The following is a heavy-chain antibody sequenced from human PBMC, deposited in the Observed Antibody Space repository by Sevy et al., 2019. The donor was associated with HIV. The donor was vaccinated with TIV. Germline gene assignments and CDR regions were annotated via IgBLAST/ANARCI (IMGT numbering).Heavy chain of an antibody. CDR3: AGGDTTMITDLDY. CDR1: GLTLTTTG. CDR2: VTIDGTT. J-gene: IGHJ4*02. Sequence: GGPLRLSCAASGLTLTTTGMSWVRQAPGKGLEWVAGVTIDGTTYYADSVRDRFTVSRDNSKNTLYLQLNSLRADDTAVFYCAGGDTTMITDLDYWGQGTLVTVSS. V-gene: IGHV3-23*01. D-gene: IGHD3-16*01.